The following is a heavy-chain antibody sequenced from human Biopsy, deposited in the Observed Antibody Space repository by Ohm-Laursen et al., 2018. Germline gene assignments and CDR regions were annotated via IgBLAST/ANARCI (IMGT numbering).Heavy chain of an antibody. CDR3: ARVFCTSTICYGLLDN. V-gene: IGHV1-18*01. Sequence: GASVKVSCKASGYTFTSYDISWVRQAPGQGLEWMGWISPYNDKTSYPPKLQDRVTMTADTSTDTAHMELRSLRSDDTAVYYCARVFCTSTICYGLLDNWGQGTVVTVSS. D-gene: IGHD2-2*01. J-gene: IGHJ4*02. CDR2: ISPYNDKT. CDR1: GYTFTSYD.